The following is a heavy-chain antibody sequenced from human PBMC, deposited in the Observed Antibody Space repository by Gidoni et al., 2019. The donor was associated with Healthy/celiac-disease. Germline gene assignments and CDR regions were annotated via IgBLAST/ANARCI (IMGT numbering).Heavy chain of an antibody. J-gene: IGHJ4*02. CDR3: AKGEGGYWKHFDY. V-gene: IGHV3-23*04. D-gene: IGHD5-12*01. CDR2: ISGSGGST. Sequence: VQLVESGGGLVQPGGSLRLSCAASGFTFSSYAMSWVRQAPGKGLEWASTISGSGGSTYYADSVKGRFTISRDNSKNTLYLQMNSLRAEDTAVYYCAKGEGGYWKHFDYWGQGTLVTVSS. CDR1: GFTFSSYA.